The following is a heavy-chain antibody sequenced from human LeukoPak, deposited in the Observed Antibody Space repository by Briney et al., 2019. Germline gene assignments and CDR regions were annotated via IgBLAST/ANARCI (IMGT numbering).Heavy chain of an antibody. D-gene: IGHD6-19*01. J-gene: IGHJ4*02. Sequence: GGSLRLSCAASEITFEDYAMHWVRQAPGKGLEWVSGISWNSGSIAYADSVKGRFTISRDNAKNSLYLQMNSLRVEDTAVYYCAQGYSSGWYPHWGQGSLVSVSS. CDR1: EITFEDYA. V-gene: IGHV3-9*01. CDR3: AQGYSSGWYPH. CDR2: ISWNSGSI.